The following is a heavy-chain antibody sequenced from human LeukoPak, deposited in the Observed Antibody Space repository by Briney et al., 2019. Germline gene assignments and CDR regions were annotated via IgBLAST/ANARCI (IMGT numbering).Heavy chain of an antibody. CDR3: ATDSPETAAFNY. V-gene: IGHV3-48*04. J-gene: IGHJ4*02. D-gene: IGHD1-1*01. CDR1: GFSFSTYS. Sequence: HTGGSLRLSCAASGFSFSTYSMNWVRQAPGKGLEWVSYIVGCSSTIYYADSVKGRFTISRDNAKNSLYLQMDSLRAEDTAVYYCATDSPETAAFNYWGQGTLVNVSS. CDR2: IVGCSSTI.